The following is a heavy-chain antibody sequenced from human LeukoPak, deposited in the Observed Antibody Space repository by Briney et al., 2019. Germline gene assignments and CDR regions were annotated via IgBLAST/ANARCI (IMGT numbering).Heavy chain of an antibody. Sequence: GGSLRLSCAASGFTFSSYAMSWVRQVPGKGLVWVSRIRNDGSDARYAESVKGRFTISRDNAKNTLYLQMNSLRDEDTAVYYCARDWFHAIDYWGQGILVTVSS. D-gene: IGHD2/OR15-2a*01. CDR3: ARDWFHAIDY. J-gene: IGHJ4*02. CDR1: GFTFSSYA. CDR2: IRNDGSDA. V-gene: IGHV3-74*01.